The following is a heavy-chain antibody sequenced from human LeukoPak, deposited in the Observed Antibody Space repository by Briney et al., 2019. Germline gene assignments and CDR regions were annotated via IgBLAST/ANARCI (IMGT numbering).Heavy chain of an antibody. CDR3: AKDSQLDVGSDYYYYFYMDV. D-gene: IGHD1-1*01. Sequence: GGSLRLSCAASGFSFSTFGMYWVRQVPGKGLEWVAFIRYDGNDKYYGDSAKDRFAISRDNSKNTLYLQMNSLTTDDTGVYYCAKDSQLDVGSDYYYYFYMDVWGRGTTVTVSS. J-gene: IGHJ6*03. V-gene: IGHV3-30*02. CDR1: GFSFSTFG. CDR2: IRYDGNDK.